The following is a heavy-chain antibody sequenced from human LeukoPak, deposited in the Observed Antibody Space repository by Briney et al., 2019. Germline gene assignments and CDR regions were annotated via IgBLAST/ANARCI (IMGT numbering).Heavy chain of an antibody. Sequence: GGSLRLSCAASGFTFSSYEMNWVRQAPGKGLEWVSYISSSGSTIYYADSVKGRFTISRDNAKNSLDLQMNSLRAEDTALYYCVRSYCSSGSCYEYLHYYYLDVWGKGTAVTVSS. CDR2: ISSSGSTI. D-gene: IGHD2-15*01. CDR1: GFTFSSYE. J-gene: IGHJ6*03. V-gene: IGHV3-48*03. CDR3: VRSYCSSGSCYEYLHYYYLDV.